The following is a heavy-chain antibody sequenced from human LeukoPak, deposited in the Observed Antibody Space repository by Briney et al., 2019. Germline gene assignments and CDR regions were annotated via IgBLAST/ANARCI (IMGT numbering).Heavy chain of an antibody. D-gene: IGHD7-27*01. CDR1: GFTFSSYA. V-gene: IGHV3-23*01. Sequence: GGSLRLSCAASGFTFSSYAMSWVRQAPGKGLEWVSAISGSGGSTYYADSVKGRFTISRNNSKNTLYLQMNSLRAEDTAVYYCAKTPHTPQLGIGDYWGQGTLVTVSS. CDR2: ISGSGGST. CDR3: AKTPHTPQLGIGDY. J-gene: IGHJ4*02.